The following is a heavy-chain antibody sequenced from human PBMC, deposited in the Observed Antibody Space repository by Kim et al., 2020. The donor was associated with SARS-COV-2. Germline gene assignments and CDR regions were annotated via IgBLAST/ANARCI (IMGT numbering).Heavy chain of an antibody. CDR1: GGTFSSYA. D-gene: IGHD3-22*01. Sequence: SVKVSCKASGGTFSSYAISWVRQAPGQGLDWMGRIIPILGIANYAQKFQGRVTITADKSTSTAYMELSSLRSEDTAVYYFAREGPDYYDSSGYPGEFEYWGQGTLVTVSS. J-gene: IGHJ4*02. V-gene: IGHV1-69*04. CDR3: AREGPDYYDSSGYPGEFEY. CDR2: IIPILGIA.